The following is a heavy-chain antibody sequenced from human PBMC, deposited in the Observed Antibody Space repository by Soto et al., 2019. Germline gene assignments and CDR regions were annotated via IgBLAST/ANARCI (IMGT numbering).Heavy chain of an antibody. D-gene: IGHD3-3*01. CDR2: IYYSGST. V-gene: IGHV4-59*01. CDR1: GGSISSYY. Sequence: SETLSPTCTVSGGSISSYYWSWIRQPPGKGLEWIGYIYYSGSTNYNPSLKSRVTISVDTSKNQFSLKLSSVTAADTAVYYCARGSGADFWSGYTDVWGQGTTVTVSS. J-gene: IGHJ6*02. CDR3: ARGSGADFWSGYTDV.